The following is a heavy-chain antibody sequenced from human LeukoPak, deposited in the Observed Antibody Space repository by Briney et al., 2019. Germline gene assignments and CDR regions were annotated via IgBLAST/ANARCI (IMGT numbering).Heavy chain of an antibody. CDR1: GGSIGGYY. CDR2: ITYSGST. J-gene: IGHJ4*02. D-gene: IGHD6-13*01. V-gene: IGHV4-59*08. CDR3: ARHGSSYSFDC. Sequence: PSETLSLTCTVSGGSIGGYYWSWIRQPPGKGLEWIDYITYSGSTNYNPSLKSRVTMSVDTSKNQLSLRLSSVTAADTAVYYCARHGSSYSFDCWGQGTLVTVSS.